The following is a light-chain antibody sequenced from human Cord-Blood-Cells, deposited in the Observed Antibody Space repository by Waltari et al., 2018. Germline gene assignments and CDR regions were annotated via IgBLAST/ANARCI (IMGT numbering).Light chain of an antibody. CDR3: CSYAGSSTYV. CDR2: EGS. J-gene: IGLJ1*01. V-gene: IGLV2-23*01. CDR1: SSDVGSYNL. Sequence: QSALTQPASVSGSPGQSITISCTGTSSDVGSYNLVSWYQQHPGTAPKLKINEGSKRRSGISNLFSGSKSGNTASLTISGLQAEDEADYYCCSYAGSSTYVFGTGTNVTVL.